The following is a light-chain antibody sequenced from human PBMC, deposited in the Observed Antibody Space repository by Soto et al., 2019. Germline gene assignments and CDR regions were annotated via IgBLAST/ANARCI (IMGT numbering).Light chain of an antibody. V-gene: IGKV3-20*01. J-gene: IGKJ4*01. CDR2: GAS. Sequence: EIVLTQSPGTLSLSPGERATLSCRASQSVSSSYLAWYQQKPGQAPRLLIYGASSRATGIAERFGGSECRTVLTRTISILAPEVFAVDYCQQYDSSPRTFGGGTKVDIK. CDR1: QSVSSSY. CDR3: QQYDSSPRT.